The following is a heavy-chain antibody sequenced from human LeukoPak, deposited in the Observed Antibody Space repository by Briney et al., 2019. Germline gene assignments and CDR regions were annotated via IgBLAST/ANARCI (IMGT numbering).Heavy chain of an antibody. Sequence: GGSLRLSCAASGFTFSSYGMHWVRQAPGKGLEWVAVISYDGSNKYYADSVKGRFTISRDNSKNTLYLQMNSPRAEDTAVYYCAKDQGDYWGQGTLVTVSS. CDR3: AKDQGDY. CDR2: ISYDGSNK. J-gene: IGHJ4*02. CDR1: GFTFSSYG. V-gene: IGHV3-30*18.